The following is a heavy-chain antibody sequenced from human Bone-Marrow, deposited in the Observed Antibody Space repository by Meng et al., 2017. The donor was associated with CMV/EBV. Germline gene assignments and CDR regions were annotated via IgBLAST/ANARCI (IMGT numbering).Heavy chain of an antibody. CDR2: ISSGSHAI. Sequence: LSLTCAASGFTFSSYHMNWVRQAPGKGLEWVSYISSGSHAIYYADSVKGRFTISRDNAKNSLYLQMNSLRAEDTAVYYCARDMNFDWYFHPRNDYWGQGTLVTVSS. J-gene: IGHJ4*02. CDR3: ARDMNFDWYFHPRNDY. CDR1: GFTFSSYH. V-gene: IGHV3-48*04. D-gene: IGHD3-9*01.